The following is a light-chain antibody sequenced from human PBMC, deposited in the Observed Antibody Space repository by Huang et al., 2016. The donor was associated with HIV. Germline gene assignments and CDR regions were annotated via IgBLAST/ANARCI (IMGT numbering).Light chain of an antibody. Sequence: DIQMTQSPSSLSASVGDRGTITCRASQRISTYLNWYQQKPGKAPKLLIFAASTLQSGVTSTCSGSGSGTDFTLTISSLQPEDFATYYCQQTYSTAITFGQGTRLEIK. J-gene: IGKJ5*01. CDR3: QQTYSTAIT. CDR1: QRISTY. CDR2: AAS. V-gene: IGKV1-39*01.